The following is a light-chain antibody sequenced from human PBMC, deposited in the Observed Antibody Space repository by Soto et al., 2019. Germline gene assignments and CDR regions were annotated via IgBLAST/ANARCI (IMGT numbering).Light chain of an antibody. CDR2: EGS. Sequence: QSVLTQPASVSGSPGQSITISCTGTSSDVGGYNLVSWYQQHPGKAPKLMIYEGSQRPSGVSNRFSGSKSGNTASLTISGLQAEVEADYYCYSYAGRNLYVFGTGTKFTVL. CDR3: YSYAGRNLYV. V-gene: IGLV2-23*01. CDR1: SSDVGGYNL. J-gene: IGLJ1*01.